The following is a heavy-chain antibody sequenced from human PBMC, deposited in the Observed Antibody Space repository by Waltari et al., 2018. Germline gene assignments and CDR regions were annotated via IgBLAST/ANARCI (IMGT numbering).Heavy chain of an antibody. Sequence: QVQLQESGPGLVKPSETLSLTCTVSGYSITSGYYWGCIRQPPGKGLEWIGSIYHSGNTYYNPYLKGRLTISVDTSKNQFSRGLSAVTAADTAVYYCARAPMSGAATGTFDFWGLGSLVTVSP. CDR2: IYHSGNT. CDR3: ARAPMSGAATGTFDF. D-gene: IGHD6-13*01. J-gene: IGHJ4*02. V-gene: IGHV4-38-2*02. CDR1: GYSITSGYY.